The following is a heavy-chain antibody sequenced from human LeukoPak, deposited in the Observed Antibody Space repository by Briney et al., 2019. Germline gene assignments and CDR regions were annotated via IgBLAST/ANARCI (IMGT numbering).Heavy chain of an antibody. Sequence: SETLSLTCSVSGSSISGYYWSWIRQPPGKGLERIGYIYYTGNTNYNPSLKSRVTISVDTSKNQFSLNLSSVTAADTAVYYCARLRRYYDSSGYYTNIDYWGQGTLVTVSS. CDR1: GSSISGYY. CDR3: ARLRRYYDSSGYYTNIDY. D-gene: IGHD3-22*01. CDR2: IYYTGNT. J-gene: IGHJ4*02. V-gene: IGHV4-59*08.